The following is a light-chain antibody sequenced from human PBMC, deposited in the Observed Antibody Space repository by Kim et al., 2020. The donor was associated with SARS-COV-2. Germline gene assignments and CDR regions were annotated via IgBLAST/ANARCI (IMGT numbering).Light chain of an antibody. Sequence: QSVLTQPPSVSGAPGQRVTISCTGISSNIGAGYEVHWYQQLPGTAPKLLIYGDINRPSGVPDRFSGSKSGTSASLAITGLQTEDEADYYCQTYDNRLSGYVFGTGTQVTVL. V-gene: IGLV1-40*01. CDR1: SSNIGAGYE. CDR3: QTYDNRLSGYV. CDR2: GDI. J-gene: IGLJ1*01.